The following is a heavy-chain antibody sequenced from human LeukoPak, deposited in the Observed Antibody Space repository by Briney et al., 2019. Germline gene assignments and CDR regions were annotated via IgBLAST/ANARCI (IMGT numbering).Heavy chain of an antibody. CDR1: GFTFSSYS. CDR2: ITSSRSNV. CDR3: AKSRDWYVGDY. J-gene: IGHJ4*02. Sequence: GGSLRLSCAASGFTFSSYSMNWVRQAPGKGLEWVSYITSSRSNVYYADSVKGRFTISRDNSKNTLYLQMNSLRAEDTAVYYCAKSRDWYVGDYWGQGTLVTVSS. D-gene: IGHD6-19*01. V-gene: IGHV3-48*01.